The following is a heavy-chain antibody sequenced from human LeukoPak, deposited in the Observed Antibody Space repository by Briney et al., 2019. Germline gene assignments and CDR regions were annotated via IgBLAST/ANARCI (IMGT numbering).Heavy chain of an antibody. D-gene: IGHD2-2*01. CDR3: TTAGRLVPAAPTHYYYYGMDV. CDR1: GFTFSSYG. Sequence: GGSLRLSCAASGFTFSSYGMHWVRQAPGKGLEWVAVISYDGSNKYYADSVKGRFTISRDDSKDTLYLQMNSLKTEDTAVYYCTTAGRLVPAAPTHYYYYGMDVWGQGTTVTVSS. CDR2: ISYDGSNK. J-gene: IGHJ6*02. V-gene: IGHV3-30*03.